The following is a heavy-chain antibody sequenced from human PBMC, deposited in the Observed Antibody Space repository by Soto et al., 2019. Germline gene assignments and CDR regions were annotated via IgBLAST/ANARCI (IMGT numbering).Heavy chain of an antibody. CDR2: IGTSGDP. Sequence: EVQLVESGGGLVQPGGSLRLSCAASGFTFSSYDMHWVRQVAGKGLECVSGIGTSGDPYYRDSVKGRFTISRENGKNSLDLQMNSLRAGDTSVYYCARGRDLTWVSRRFFDLWVRGTLVTVSS. D-gene: IGHD6-13*01. CDR3: ARGRDLTWVSRRFFDL. V-gene: IGHV3-13*05. CDR1: GFTFSSYD. J-gene: IGHJ2*01.